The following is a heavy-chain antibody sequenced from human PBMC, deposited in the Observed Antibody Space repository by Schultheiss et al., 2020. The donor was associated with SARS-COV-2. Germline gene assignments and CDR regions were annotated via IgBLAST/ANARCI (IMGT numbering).Heavy chain of an antibody. D-gene: IGHD6-13*01. V-gene: IGHV4-31*01. CDR1: GGSISSGGHY. CDR2: IYYSGST. J-gene: IGHJ4*02. CDR3: ARGRYVAAAGYYFDS. Sequence: SETLSLTCTVSGGSISSGGHYWSWIRQHPGKGLEWIGYIYYSGSTYYNPSLKSLGTISVDTSKNQFSLKLSSVTAADTAVYYCARGRYVAAAGYYFDSWGQGTLVTVSS.